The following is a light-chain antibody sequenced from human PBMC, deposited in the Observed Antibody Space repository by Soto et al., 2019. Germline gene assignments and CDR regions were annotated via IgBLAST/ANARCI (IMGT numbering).Light chain of an antibody. J-gene: IGKJ3*01. Sequence: EIVLTQSPATLSLSPGERATLSCRASQSVSSYLAWYQQKPGQAPRLLIYDASNRATGIPARFSGSGSGTDFTLTISSPEPEDFAVYYCQHWGTFGPGTKVDIK. V-gene: IGKV3-11*01. CDR3: QHWGT. CDR1: QSVSSY. CDR2: DAS.